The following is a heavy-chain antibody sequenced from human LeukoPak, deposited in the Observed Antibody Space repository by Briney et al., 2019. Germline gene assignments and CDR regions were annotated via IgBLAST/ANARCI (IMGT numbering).Heavy chain of an antibody. CDR1: GYTFTGYY. D-gene: IGHD1/OR15-1a*01. CDR2: INPNSGGT. Sequence: ASVKVSCKASGYTFTGYYMHWVRQAPGQGLEWMGWINPNSGGTNYAQKFQGWVTMTRDTSISTAYMELSRLRSDDPAVYYCARGDLRTPHYFDYWGQGTLVTVSS. J-gene: IGHJ4*02. CDR3: ARGDLRTPHYFDY. V-gene: IGHV1-2*04.